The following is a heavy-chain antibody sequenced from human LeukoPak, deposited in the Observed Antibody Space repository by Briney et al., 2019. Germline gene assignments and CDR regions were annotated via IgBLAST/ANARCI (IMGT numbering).Heavy chain of an antibody. J-gene: IGHJ3*02. CDR2: IIPIFGTA. D-gene: IGHD2-21*02. Sequence: SVKVSCKASGGTFSSYAISWVRQAPGQGLEWMGGIIPIFGTANYAQKFQGRVTITADESTSTAYMELSSLRSEDTAVYYCARAVTATNHDAFDIWGQGTMVTVSS. V-gene: IGHV1-69*13. CDR1: GGTFSSYA. CDR3: ARAVTATNHDAFDI.